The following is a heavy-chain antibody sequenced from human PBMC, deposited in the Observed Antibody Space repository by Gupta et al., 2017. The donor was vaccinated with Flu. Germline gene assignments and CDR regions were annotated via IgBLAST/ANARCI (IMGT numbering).Heavy chain of an antibody. V-gene: IGHV3-30*18. CDR1: SYG. Sequence: SYGMHWVRQAPGKGLEWVAVSSYDGTNKYNADSVKGRFTISRDNSKNTLYLQMNSLRTEDSAVYYCAKAHTGGYYYYYMDVWGKGTTVTVS. CDR3: AKAHTGGYYYYYMDV. D-gene: IGHD7-27*01. J-gene: IGHJ6*03. CDR2: SSYDGTNK.